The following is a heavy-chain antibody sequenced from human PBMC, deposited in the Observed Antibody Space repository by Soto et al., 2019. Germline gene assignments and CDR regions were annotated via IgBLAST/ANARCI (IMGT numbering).Heavy chain of an antibody. CDR2: IYYSGST. D-gene: IGHD6-13*01. CDR1: GGSITSGGYY. CDR3: ARGWYSSSWRTFYFDY. J-gene: IGHJ4*02. V-gene: IGHV4-31*03. Sequence: SETLSLTCTVSGGSITSGGYYWSWIRQHAGKGLEWIGYIYYSGSTYYNPSLKSRVTISVDTSKNQFSLKLSSVTAADTAVYYCARGWYSSSWRTFYFDYWGQGTLVTVSS.